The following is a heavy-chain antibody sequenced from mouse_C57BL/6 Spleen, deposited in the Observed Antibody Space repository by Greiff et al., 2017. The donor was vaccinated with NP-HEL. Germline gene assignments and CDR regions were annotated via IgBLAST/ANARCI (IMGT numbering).Heavy chain of an antibody. CDR1: GFTFSSYA. CDR2: ISDGGSYT. CDR3: ARATVVYFDY. J-gene: IGHJ2*01. Sequence: EVQLVESGGGLVKPGGSLKLSCAASGFTFSSYAMSWVRQTPEKRLEWVATISDGGSYTYYPDNVKGRFTISRDNAKNNLYLQMSHLKSEDTAMYYCARATVVYFDYWGQGTTLTVSS. V-gene: IGHV5-4*01. D-gene: IGHD1-1*01.